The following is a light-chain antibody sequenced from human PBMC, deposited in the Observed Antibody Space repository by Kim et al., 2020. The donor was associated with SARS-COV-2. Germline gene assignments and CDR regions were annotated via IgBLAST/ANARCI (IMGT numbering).Light chain of an antibody. CDR3: AAWDDNVKGPV. V-gene: IGLV1-44*01. CDR2: NDN. Sequence: GQKVSITCSGRRANIGGDTVTWYQQVPGTAPKLLIYNDNQRPSGVPDRLSCSKSGSSATLAISGLQSEDEADYYCAAWDDNVKGPVFGGGTKLTVL. CDR1: RANIGGDT. J-gene: IGLJ2*01.